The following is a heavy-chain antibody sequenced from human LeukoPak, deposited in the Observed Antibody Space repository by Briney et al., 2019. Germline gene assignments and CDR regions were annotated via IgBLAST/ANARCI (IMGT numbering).Heavy chain of an antibody. CDR2: IYHSGST. Sequence: PSETLSLTCAVSGGSISSGGYSWSWIRQPPGKGLEWIGYIYHSGSTYYNPSLKSRVTISVDRSKNQFSLKLSSVTAADTAVYYCARHMGGGYFDWLSLGTPFDYWGQGTLVTVSS. V-gene: IGHV4-30-2*01. D-gene: IGHD3-9*01. J-gene: IGHJ4*02. CDR1: GGSISSGGYS. CDR3: ARHMGGGYFDWLSLGTPFDY.